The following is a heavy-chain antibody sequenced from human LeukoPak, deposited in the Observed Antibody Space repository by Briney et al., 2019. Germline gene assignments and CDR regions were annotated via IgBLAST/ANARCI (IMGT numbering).Heavy chain of an antibody. V-gene: IGHV4-38-2*02. D-gene: IGHD3-3*01. Sequence: PSETLSLTCTVSGYSISSGYYWGWIRQPPGKGLEWIGSIYHSGSTYYNPSLKSRVTISVDTSKNQFSLKLSSVTAADTAVYYCARGRSSEYYDFWSGYLTGPKTNWFDPWGQGTLVTVSS. CDR2: IYHSGST. CDR1: GYSISSGYY. CDR3: ARGRSSEYYDFWSGYLTGPKTNWFDP. J-gene: IGHJ5*02.